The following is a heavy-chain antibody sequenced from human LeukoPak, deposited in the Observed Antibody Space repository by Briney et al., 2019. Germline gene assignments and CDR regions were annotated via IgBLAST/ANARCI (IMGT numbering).Heavy chain of an antibody. V-gene: IGHV4-34*01. Sequence: SETLSLTCAVYGGSFSGYYWSWIRQPPGKGLEWIGEINHSGSTNYNPSLKSRVTTSVDTSKTQFSLKLSSVTAADTAVYYCARGTGSSWYGGHFDSWGQGTLVTVSS. CDR3: ARGTGSSWYGGHFDS. J-gene: IGHJ4*02. D-gene: IGHD6-13*01. CDR2: INHSGST. CDR1: GGSFSGYY.